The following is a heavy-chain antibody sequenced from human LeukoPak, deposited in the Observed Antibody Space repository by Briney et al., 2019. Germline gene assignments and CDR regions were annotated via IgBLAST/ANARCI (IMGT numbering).Heavy chain of an antibody. Sequence: GGSLRLSCAASGFAFSTYAMTWVRQAPEKGLQWVSTISTSGRATYYADSVEGRFTISRDNSKNTLYLQMNSLGADDTAVYYCAKARGSSVYEQFDYWGQGTQVTVSS. CDR1: GFAFSTYA. CDR2: ISTSGRAT. V-gene: IGHV3-23*01. J-gene: IGHJ4*02. D-gene: IGHD5/OR15-5a*01. CDR3: AKARGSSVYEQFDY.